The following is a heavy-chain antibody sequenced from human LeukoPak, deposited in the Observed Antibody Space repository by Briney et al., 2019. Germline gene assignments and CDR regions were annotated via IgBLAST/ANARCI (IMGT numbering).Heavy chain of an antibody. CDR1: GFTFSSYW. J-gene: IGHJ3*02. D-gene: IGHD3-9*01. Sequence: GGSLRLSCAASGFTFSSYWMSWVRQAPGKGLEWVANIKQDGSEKYYVDSVKGRFTISRDNAKNSLYLQMNSLRAEDTAVYYCASELRYFDWLDAFDIWGQGTVVTVSS. CDR2: IKQDGSEK. CDR3: ASELRYFDWLDAFDI. V-gene: IGHV3-7*03.